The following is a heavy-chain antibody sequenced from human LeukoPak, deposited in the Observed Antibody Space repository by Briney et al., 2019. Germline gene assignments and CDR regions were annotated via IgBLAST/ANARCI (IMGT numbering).Heavy chain of an antibody. CDR3: ARTRGRGHRGTYYYYGMDV. V-gene: IGHV1-18*01. J-gene: IGHJ6*02. Sequence: ASVKVSCKASGYTFTSYGISWVRQAPGQGLEWMGWISAYNGNTNYAQKLQGRVTMTTDTSTSTAYMELRSLRSDDTAVYYCARTRGRGHRGTYYYYGMDVWGQGTTVTVSS. D-gene: IGHD3-10*01. CDR1: GYTFTSYG. CDR2: ISAYNGNT.